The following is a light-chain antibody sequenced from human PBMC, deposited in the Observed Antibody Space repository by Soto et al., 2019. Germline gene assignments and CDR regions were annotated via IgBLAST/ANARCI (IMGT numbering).Light chain of an antibody. CDR1: TSDVGGYNY. CDR3: SSYTSSTTLV. V-gene: IGLV2-14*01. CDR2: EVS. Sequence: QSVLTQPASVSGSPGQSITISCTGTTSDVGGYNYVSWYQQHPGKAPKLMIYEVSNRPSGVSNRFSGSKSGNTASLTISGLQPDEEADYYCSSYTSSTTLVFGGGTKLTVL. J-gene: IGLJ2*01.